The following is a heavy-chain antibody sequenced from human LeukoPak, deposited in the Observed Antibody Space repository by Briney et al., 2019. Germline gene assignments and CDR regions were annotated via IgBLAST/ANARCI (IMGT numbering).Heavy chain of an antibody. CDR3: TRVSLVAASVFFDY. CDR2: IRSKAYGGTT. D-gene: IGHD2-15*01. CDR1: GFTFGDYA. Sequence: SLRLSCTASGFTFGDYARSWVRQAPGKGLEWLSFIRSKAYGGTTEYAASVKGRFTISRDDSKSIAYLQMNSLKTEDTAVYYCTRVSLVAASVFFDYWGQGTLVTVSS. J-gene: IGHJ4*02. V-gene: IGHV3-49*04.